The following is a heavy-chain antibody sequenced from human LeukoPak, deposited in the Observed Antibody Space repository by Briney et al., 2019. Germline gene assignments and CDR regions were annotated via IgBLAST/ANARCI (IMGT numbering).Heavy chain of an antibody. J-gene: IGHJ4*02. V-gene: IGHV3-30*04. Sequence: PGGSLRLSCAASGFTFSSYAMHWVRQAPGKGLEWVAVISYDGSNKYYADSVKGRFTISRDNSKNTLYLQMNSLRAEDTAVYYCARVDSRSYPEGYFDYWGQGTLVTVSS. CDR2: ISYDGSNK. CDR3: ARVDSRSYPEGYFDY. CDR1: GFTFSSYA. D-gene: IGHD1-26*01.